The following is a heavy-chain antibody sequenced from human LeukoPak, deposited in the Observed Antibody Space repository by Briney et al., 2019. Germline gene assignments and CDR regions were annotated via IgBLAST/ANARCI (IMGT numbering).Heavy chain of an antibody. CDR2: INHSGST. D-gene: IGHD2-2*01. Sequence: SETLSLTCAVYGGSFSGYYWSWIRQPPGKGLEWIGEINHSGSTNYNPSFKSRVTISVDTSKNQFSLKLSSVTAADTAVYYCARQGGPVPAPFYYYYYMDVWGKGTTVTVSS. CDR3: ARQGGPVPAPFYYYYYMDV. V-gene: IGHV4-34*01. CDR1: GGSFSGYY. J-gene: IGHJ6*03.